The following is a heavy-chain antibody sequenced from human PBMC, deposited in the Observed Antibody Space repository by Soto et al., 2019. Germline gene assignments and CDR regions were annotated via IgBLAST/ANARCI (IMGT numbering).Heavy chain of an antibody. D-gene: IGHD1-1*01. V-gene: IGHV3-30*18. Sequence: QVQLVESGGGVVQPGRSLRLSCAASGFTFSSYGMHWVRQAPGKGLEWVAVISYDGSNKYYADSVKGRFTISRDNSKNTVYLQMNRLRAEDKAVYYCAKEFVQLERLFYYYYGMDVWGQGTTVTVSS. CDR3: AKEFVQLERLFYYYYGMDV. CDR2: ISYDGSNK. J-gene: IGHJ6*02. CDR1: GFTFSSYG.